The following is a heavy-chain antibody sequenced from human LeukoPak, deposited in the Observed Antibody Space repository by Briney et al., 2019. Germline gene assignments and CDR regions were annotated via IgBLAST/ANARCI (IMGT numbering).Heavy chain of an antibody. CDR2: ISYDGTNK. V-gene: IGHV3-30-3*01. Sequence: GRSLRLSCEASGFTFSNYVIHWVRQAPGKGLEWLAVISYDGTNKYYTDSVKGRFTISRDHSKTTVDLQMDSLGGADTAVYYCARSPTYYYMDVWGKGTTVTVSS. J-gene: IGHJ6*03. CDR1: GFTFSNYV. CDR3: ARSPTYYYMDV.